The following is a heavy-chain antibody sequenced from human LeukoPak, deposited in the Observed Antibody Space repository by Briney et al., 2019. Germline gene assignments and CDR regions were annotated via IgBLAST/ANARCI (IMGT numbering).Heavy chain of an antibody. D-gene: IGHD2-2*02. V-gene: IGHV1-69*04. Sequence: GASVKVSRKASGGTFSSYAISWVRQAPGQGLEWMGRIIPILGIANYAQKFQGRVTITADKSTSTAYMELSSLRSEDTAVYYCARALLPRGCSSTSCYTGDWFDPWGQGTLVTVSS. CDR3: ARALLPRGCSSTSCYTGDWFDP. CDR1: GGTFSSYA. CDR2: IIPILGIA. J-gene: IGHJ5*02.